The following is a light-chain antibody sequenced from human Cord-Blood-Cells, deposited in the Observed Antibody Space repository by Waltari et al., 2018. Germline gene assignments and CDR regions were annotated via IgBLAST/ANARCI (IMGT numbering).Light chain of an antibody. Sequence: QSALTQPASVSGSPGQSITISCTGTSSDVGGYNYVSWYQQHPGKAPKLMIYDGSNRPSGVSNRFSRSKSDNTASLTISGLQAEDEADYYCSSYTSSSTWVFGGGTKLTRL. V-gene: IGLV2-14*03. CDR3: SSYTSSSTWV. CDR2: DGS. CDR1: SSDVGGYNY. J-gene: IGLJ3*02.